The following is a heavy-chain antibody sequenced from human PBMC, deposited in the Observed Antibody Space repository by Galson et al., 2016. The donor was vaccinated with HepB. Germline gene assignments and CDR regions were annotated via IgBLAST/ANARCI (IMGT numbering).Heavy chain of an antibody. V-gene: IGHV3-15*01. J-gene: IGHJ3*02. CDR1: GFTFNNAW. Sequence: SLRLSCAVSGFTFNNAWMSWVRQAPGKGLEWVGRIKSKTDGGTTDYAAPVKGRFTISRDDSKNTLYLQMHSLRVDDTSIYYCVSGYTSGIWGPGTMVIVSS. CDR2: IKSKTDGGTT. CDR3: VSGYTSGI. D-gene: IGHD6-25*01.